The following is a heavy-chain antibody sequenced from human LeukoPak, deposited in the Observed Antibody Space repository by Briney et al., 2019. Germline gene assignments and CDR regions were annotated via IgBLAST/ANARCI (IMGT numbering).Heavy chain of an antibody. J-gene: IGHJ4*02. CDR3: ARDPFGGSDY. CDR2: ISTNGGIT. D-gene: IGHD1-26*01. Sequence: GGSLRLSCAASGFTFSHYAMHWVRQAPGKGPEYVSTISTNGGITYYANSVKGRFTISRDNSKNTLYLQMGSLRADDMAVYYCARDPFGGSDYWGQGTLVTVSS. CDR1: GFTFSHYA. V-gene: IGHV3-64*01.